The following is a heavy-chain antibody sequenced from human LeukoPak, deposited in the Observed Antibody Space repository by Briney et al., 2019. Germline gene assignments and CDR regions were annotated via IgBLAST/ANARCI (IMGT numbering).Heavy chain of an antibody. Sequence: GGSLRLSCAASGFTFSSYAMSWVRQAPGKGLEWVSAISGSGGSTYYADSVKGRFTISRDNSKNTLYLQMNSLRAEATAVYYCAKDLEPWVATNAFDIWGQGTMVTVSS. D-gene: IGHD5-24*01. J-gene: IGHJ3*02. CDR3: AKDLEPWVATNAFDI. CDR1: GFTFSSYA. V-gene: IGHV3-23*01. CDR2: ISGSGGST.